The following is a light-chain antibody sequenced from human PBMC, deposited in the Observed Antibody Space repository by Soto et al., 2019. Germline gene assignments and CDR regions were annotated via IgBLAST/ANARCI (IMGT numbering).Light chain of an antibody. Sequence: IPLPQSPSSLSESVGDRVTITCRESQSISSYLNWYQQEPGKAPKLLINAASSLQSGVPSRFSGSGSGTEFTLTISALHPEDFATYFCQQSYSTPRTFGEGTKVDI. CDR1: QSISSY. CDR2: AAS. J-gene: IGKJ4*02. CDR3: QQSYSTPRT. V-gene: IGKV1-39*01.